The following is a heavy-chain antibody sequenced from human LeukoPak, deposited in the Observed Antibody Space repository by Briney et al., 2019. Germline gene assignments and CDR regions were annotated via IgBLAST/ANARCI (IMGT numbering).Heavy chain of an antibody. CDR2: INHSGSA. Sequence: WETLSLTCAVYGGSFSGYYWSWIRQPPGKGLEWIGEINHSGSANYNPSLKSRVTISVDTSKNQFSLKLSSVTAADTAVYYCARGPIVVVPAAMPSGFDPWGQGTVVTVSS. V-gene: IGHV4-34*01. CDR3: ARGPIVVVPAAMPSGFDP. J-gene: IGHJ5*02. CDR1: GGSFSGYY. D-gene: IGHD2-2*01.